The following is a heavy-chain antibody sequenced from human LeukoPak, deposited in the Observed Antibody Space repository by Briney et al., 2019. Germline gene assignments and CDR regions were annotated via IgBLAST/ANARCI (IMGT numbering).Heavy chain of an antibody. J-gene: IGHJ4*02. V-gene: IGHV4-34*01. CDR2: INHSGST. D-gene: IGHD2-15*01. CDR1: GGSFSGYY. CDR3: ARVDAATLLLDY. Sequence: SETLSLTCAVYGGSFSGYYWSWIRQPPGKGLEWIGEINHSGSTNYNPSLKSRVTISVDTSKNQFSLKLSSVTAADTAVYYCARVDAATLLLDYWGQGTLVTVSS.